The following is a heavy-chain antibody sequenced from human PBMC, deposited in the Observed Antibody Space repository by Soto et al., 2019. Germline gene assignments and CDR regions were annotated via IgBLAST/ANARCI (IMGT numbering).Heavy chain of an antibody. D-gene: IGHD6-25*01. V-gene: IGHV1-8*01. J-gene: IGHJ4*02. CDR3: ARRKERSGPNYFDV. CDR1: GDTFIKYD. CDR2: MNPSNGNA. Sequence: EASVKVYCKASGDTFIKYDINWVRQATGQGLEWMGWMNPSNGNAGYAQNFRGRVTMTSNTSITTAYMELSGLRYEDTAVYYCARRKERSGPNYFDVWGQGTLVTVSS.